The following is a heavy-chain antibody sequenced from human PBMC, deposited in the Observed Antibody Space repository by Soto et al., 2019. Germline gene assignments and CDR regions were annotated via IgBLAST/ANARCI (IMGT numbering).Heavy chain of an antibody. CDR2: INPNSGGT. CDR1: GYTFTGYY. D-gene: IGHD6-13*01. V-gene: IGHV1-2*04. J-gene: IGHJ4*02. CDR3: ASAPYSSSYFDY. Sequence: ASVKVSCKASGYTFTGYYMHWVRQAPGQGLEWMGWINPNSGGTNYAQKFQGWVTMARDTSISTAYMELSRLRSDDTAVYYCASAPYSSSYFDYWGQGTLVTVSS.